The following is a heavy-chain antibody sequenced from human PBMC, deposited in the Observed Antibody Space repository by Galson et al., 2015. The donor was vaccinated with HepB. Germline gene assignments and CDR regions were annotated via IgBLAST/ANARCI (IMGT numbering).Heavy chain of an antibody. V-gene: IGHV5-51*01. CDR2: IYPGDSDT. CDR3: ARHGPYCTNGVCGIDQ. Sequence: QSGAEVKKPGESLKISCKGSGYSFTSYWIGWVRQMPGKGLEWMGFIYPGDSDTRYSPSFQGQVTISADKSISTAYVQWSSLKASDTAMYYYARHGPYCTNGVCGIDQWGQGTLVTVSS. J-gene: IGHJ4*02. CDR1: GYSFTSYW. D-gene: IGHD2-8*01.